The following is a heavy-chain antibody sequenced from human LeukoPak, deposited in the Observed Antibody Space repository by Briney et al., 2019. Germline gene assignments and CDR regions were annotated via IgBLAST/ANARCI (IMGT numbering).Heavy chain of an antibody. CDR1: GDSINSGRNY. J-gene: IGHJ4*02. CDR3: ARHLSGTTTAHYFDF. V-gene: IGHV4-39*01. CDR2: VYFSGSS. D-gene: IGHD1-14*01. Sequence: PSETLSLTCIVSGDSINSGRNYWGWIRQSTGKGLEWIASVYFSGSSQYNPSLMGRAFISVDSSKNQVSLRLDSVTAADSAVYHCARHLSGTTTAHYFDFWGQGTLVTVSS.